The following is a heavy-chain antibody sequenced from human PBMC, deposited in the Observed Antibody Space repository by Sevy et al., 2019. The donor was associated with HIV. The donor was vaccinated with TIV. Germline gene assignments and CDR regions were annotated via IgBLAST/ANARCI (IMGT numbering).Heavy chain of an antibody. V-gene: IGHV1-18*01. D-gene: IGHD2-2*03. CDR1: GYTFTSYG. J-gene: IGHJ4*02. Sequence: ASLKVSCKASGYTFTSYGISWVRQAPGQGLEWMGWISAYNGNTNYAQKLQGRVTMTTDTSTSTAYMELRSLRSDDTAVYYCASSGYCSSTSCYDGDYWGQGTLVTVSS. CDR2: ISAYNGNT. CDR3: ASSGYCSSTSCYDGDY.